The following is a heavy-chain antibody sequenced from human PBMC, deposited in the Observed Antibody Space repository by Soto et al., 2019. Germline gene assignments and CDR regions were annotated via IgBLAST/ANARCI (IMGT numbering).Heavy chain of an antibody. J-gene: IGHJ6*02. D-gene: IGHD2-15*01. Sequence: GASVKVSCKASGGTFSSYTISWVRQAPGQGLEWMGRIIPILGIADSVKGRFTISRDNSKNTLYLQMNSLRAEDTVVYYCAEDPGIFEGYCSGGSCPPPGTGVWGQGTTVTVSS. V-gene: IGHV1-69*02. CDR1: GGTFSSYT. CDR2: IIPILGIA. CDR3: AEDPGIFEGYCSGGSCPPPGTGV.